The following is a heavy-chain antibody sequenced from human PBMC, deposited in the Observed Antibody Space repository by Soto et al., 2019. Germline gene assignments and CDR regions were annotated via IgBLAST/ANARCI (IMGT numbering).Heavy chain of an antibody. CDR3: ERGRDEEGMITFGGVIV. J-gene: IGHJ4*02. V-gene: IGHV1-69*01. D-gene: IGHD3-16*02. CDR1: GGTFSSYA. CDR2: IIPIFGTA. Sequence: QVQLVQSGAEVKKPGSSVKVSCKASGGTFSSYAISWVRQAPGQGLEWMGGIIPIFGTANYAQKFQGRVTITAYESTSTAYMEPSRLRSEDTAVYYCERGRDEEGMITFGGVIVWCQGTLVTVSS.